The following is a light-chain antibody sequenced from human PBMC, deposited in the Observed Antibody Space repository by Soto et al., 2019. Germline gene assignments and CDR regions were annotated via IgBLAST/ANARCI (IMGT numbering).Light chain of an antibody. CDR2: DVT. V-gene: IGLV2-11*01. Sequence: QSALTQPRSGSGSPGQSVTISCSAASSDLRTFHYVSWYQQHPGKAPKNIIYDVTKRPSGVPDRFSGSKSGNTASLTISGLQSEDEADYFCCSCARASPNVFFGGWPK. CDR3: CSCARASPNVF. CDR1: SSDLRTFHY. J-gene: IGLJ2*01.